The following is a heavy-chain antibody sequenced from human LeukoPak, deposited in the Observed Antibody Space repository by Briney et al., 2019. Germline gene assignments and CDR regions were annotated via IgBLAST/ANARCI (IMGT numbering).Heavy chain of an antibody. CDR1: GYSISSGYY. Sequence: SETLSLTCAVSGYSISSGYYWGWIRQPPGQGLGWIGSIYHSGSTYYNPSLKSRVTISVDTSKNQFSPKLSSVTAADTAVYYCARNPHWMVRGVITWGQGTLVTVSS. J-gene: IGHJ5*02. CDR2: IYHSGST. V-gene: IGHV4-38-2*01. CDR3: ARNPHWMVRGVIT. D-gene: IGHD3-10*01.